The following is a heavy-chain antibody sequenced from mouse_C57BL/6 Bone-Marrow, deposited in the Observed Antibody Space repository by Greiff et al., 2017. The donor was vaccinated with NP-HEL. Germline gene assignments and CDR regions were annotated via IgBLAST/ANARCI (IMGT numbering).Heavy chain of an antibody. CDR2: ISSGGSYT. V-gene: IGHV5-6*01. Sequence: EVMLVESGGDLVKPGGSLKLSCAASGFTFSSYGMSWVRQTPDKRLEWVATISSGGSYTYYPDSVKGRFPIPRDNAKNTLYRQMSSLKSEDTAMYYCASGGSSYFNYWGQGTTLTVSS. J-gene: IGHJ2*01. D-gene: IGHD1-1*01. CDR3: ASGGSSYFNY. CDR1: GFTFSSYG.